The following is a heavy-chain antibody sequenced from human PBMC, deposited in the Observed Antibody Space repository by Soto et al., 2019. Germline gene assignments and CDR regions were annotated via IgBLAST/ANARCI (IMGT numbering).Heavy chain of an antibody. J-gene: IGHJ2*01. CDR2: ISGSGGST. CDR3: ANRTVGCYFDL. Sequence: EVQLLESGGGLVQPGGSLRLSCAASGFTFSSYAMNWVRQAPGKGLEWVSVISGSGGSTYYADAVKGPFTISRDNSKNTLYLQMIILRAEDTAVYYSANRTVGCYFDLCCRCTLVTVSS. V-gene: IGHV3-23*01. D-gene: IGHD1-26*01. CDR1: GFTFSSYA.